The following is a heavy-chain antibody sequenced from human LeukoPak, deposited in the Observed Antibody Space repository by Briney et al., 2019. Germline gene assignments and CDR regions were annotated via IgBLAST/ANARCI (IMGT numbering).Heavy chain of an antibody. Sequence: PGGSLRLSCAASGFTFSSFGMSWVRQAPGKGLEWVSAISSTGGTAYYADSVKGRFTISRDNSKNTLYLQMNSLRAEDTALYYCAREYYDYVWGSYRYYFDYWGQGTLVTVSS. CDR3: AREYYDYVWGSYRYYFDY. J-gene: IGHJ4*02. CDR1: GFTFSSFG. CDR2: ISSTGGTA. D-gene: IGHD3-16*02. V-gene: IGHV3-23*01.